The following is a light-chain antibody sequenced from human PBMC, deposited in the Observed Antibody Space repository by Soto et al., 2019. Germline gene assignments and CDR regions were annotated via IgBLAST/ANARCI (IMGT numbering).Light chain of an antibody. CDR3: AAWDDSLNAYV. J-gene: IGLJ1*01. Sequence: QSVLTQPPSASGTPGQRVTISCSGSSSNIGSNSVNWYQQLSGTAPKLLIYSNTQRPSGVPDRFSGSKSDTSASLAISGLQSEDEADYYCAAWDDSLNAYVFGTGTKVTVL. V-gene: IGLV1-44*01. CDR2: SNT. CDR1: SSNIGSNS.